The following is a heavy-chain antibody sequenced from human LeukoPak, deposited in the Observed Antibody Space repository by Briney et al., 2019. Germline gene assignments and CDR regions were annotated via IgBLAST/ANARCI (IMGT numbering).Heavy chain of an antibody. CDR3: GKGRERDYNCLDS. J-gene: IGHJ4*02. D-gene: IGHD5-24*01. V-gene: IGHV3-30*02. CDR1: GFSFSGYG. Sequence: GGSLRLSCAASGFSFSGYGMHWVRQAPGKGLEWVAFIRHDGTEYHTDSVRGRFTISRDNSKSTLVLQMNSLGAEDTAVYYCGKGRERDYNCLDSWGQGTLVTVSS. CDR2: IRHDGTE.